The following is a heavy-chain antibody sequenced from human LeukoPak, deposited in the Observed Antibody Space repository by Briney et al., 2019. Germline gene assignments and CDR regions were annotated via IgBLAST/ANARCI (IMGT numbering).Heavy chain of an antibody. V-gene: IGHV4-59*01. CDR2: IYYSGST. D-gene: IGHD4-17*01. Sequence: PSETLSLTCAVYGGSFSGYYWSWIRQPPGKGLEWIGYIYYSGSTNYNPSLKSRVTISVDTSKNQFSLKLSSVTAADTAVYYCARGGYGVPSYWGQGTLVTVSS. CDR3: ARGGYGVPSY. CDR1: GGSFSGYY. J-gene: IGHJ4*02.